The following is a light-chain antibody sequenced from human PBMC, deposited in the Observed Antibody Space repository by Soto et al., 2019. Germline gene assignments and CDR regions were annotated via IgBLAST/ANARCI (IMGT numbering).Light chain of an antibody. Sequence: DIVMTQSPLFLPVTPGEPASISCRSSQSLLHSNGYSYFDWYLQKPGQSPQLLIYLGSNRASGVPDRFSGSGSGTDFTLKISRVEAEDVGVYYCMQALQTPLTFGQGTRLEIK. CDR1: QSLLHSNGYSY. CDR2: LGS. V-gene: IGKV2-28*01. CDR3: MQALQTPLT. J-gene: IGKJ5*01.